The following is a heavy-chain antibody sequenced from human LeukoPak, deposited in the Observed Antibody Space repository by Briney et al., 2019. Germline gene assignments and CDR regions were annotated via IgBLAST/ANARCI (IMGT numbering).Heavy chain of an antibody. CDR3: ARARVGSTMVRGAIQYYYYKDV. D-gene: IGHD3-10*01. Sequence: SETLSLTCTVSGGSISSYYWSWIRQPAGKGLGWIGRIYTSGSTNYNPSLKSRVTMSVDTSKNQFSLKLSSVTAADTAVYYCARARVGSTMVRGAIQYYYYKDVWGKGTTVTISS. CDR2: IYTSGST. J-gene: IGHJ6*03. V-gene: IGHV4-4*07. CDR1: GGSISSYY.